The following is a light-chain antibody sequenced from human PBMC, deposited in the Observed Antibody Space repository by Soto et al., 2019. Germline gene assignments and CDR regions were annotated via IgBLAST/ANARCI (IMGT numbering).Light chain of an antibody. CDR3: QQLSHYPYT. V-gene: IGKV1-9*01. J-gene: IGKJ2*01. Sequence: DIRLTQSPSFLSASVEDRVTISCRASYGISSSLAWYQQEPGKPPKLQIYHSFTLQSGVPSRFTGSVSGRKFTLTISGLQFGDFATYFCQQLSHYPYTFGQGTKLEI. CDR2: HSF. CDR1: YGISSS.